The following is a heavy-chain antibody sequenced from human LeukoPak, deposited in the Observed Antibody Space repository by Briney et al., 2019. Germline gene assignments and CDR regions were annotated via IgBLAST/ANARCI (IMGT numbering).Heavy chain of an antibody. CDR3: ARDGYSYYDSSGYYFDY. CDR1: GGSISSYY. Sequence: SETLSLTCTVSGGSISSYYWSWIRQPAGKGLEWIGRIYTSGSTNYNPSLKSRVTMSVDTSKNQFSLKLSSVTAADTAVYYCARDGYSYYDSSGYYFDYWGQGTLVTVSS. D-gene: IGHD3-22*01. V-gene: IGHV4-4*07. CDR2: IYTSGST. J-gene: IGHJ4*02.